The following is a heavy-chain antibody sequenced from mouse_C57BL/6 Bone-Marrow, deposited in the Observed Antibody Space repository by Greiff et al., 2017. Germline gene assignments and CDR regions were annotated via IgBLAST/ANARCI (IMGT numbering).Heavy chain of an antibody. V-gene: IGHV1-85*01. CDR1: GYTFTSYD. J-gene: IGHJ4*01. CDR3: ARDYYGSFYAMDY. CDR2: IYPRDGST. D-gene: IGHD1-1*01. Sequence: QVQLQQSGPELVKPGASVKLSCKASGYTFTSYDINWVKQRPGQGLEWIGWIYPRDGSTKYNEKFKGKATLTVDTSSSTAYMELHSLTSEYSAVYFCARDYYGSFYAMDYWGQGTSVTVSS.